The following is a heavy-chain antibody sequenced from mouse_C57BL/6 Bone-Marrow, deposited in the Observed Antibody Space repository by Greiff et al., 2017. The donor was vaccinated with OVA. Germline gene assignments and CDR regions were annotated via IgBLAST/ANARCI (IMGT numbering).Heavy chain of an antibody. J-gene: IGHJ2*01. CDR2: INYDGGST. CDR1: GFTFSDYY. V-gene: IGHV5-16*01. CDR3: ARDGDSSPFGD. D-gene: IGHD1-1*01. Sequence: DVKLVESEGGLVQPGSSMKLSCKASGFTFSDYYMGWVRQVPEKGLEWVANINYDGGSTYYLDSLKSRFIITRDNAKNILYLQKISLKSEDTATYYCARDGDSSPFGDWGPGTTLTVAT.